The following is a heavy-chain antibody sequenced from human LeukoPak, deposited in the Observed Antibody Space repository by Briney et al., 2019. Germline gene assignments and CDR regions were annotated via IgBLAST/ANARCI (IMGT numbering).Heavy chain of an antibody. J-gene: IGHJ3*02. CDR2: IFYSGST. D-gene: IGHD3-22*01. CDR1: GGSMGGYY. V-gene: IGHV4-59*08. CDR3: ARHFTYYYDSEGYPRDIFDI. Sequence: SETLSLTCSVSGGSMGGYYWSWIRQSPGKGLVWIGYIFYSGSTNYNPSLKSRVTISVDMSKNQFSLELNSVTAADTALYYCARHFTYYYDSEGYPRDIFDIWGQGTMVTVSS.